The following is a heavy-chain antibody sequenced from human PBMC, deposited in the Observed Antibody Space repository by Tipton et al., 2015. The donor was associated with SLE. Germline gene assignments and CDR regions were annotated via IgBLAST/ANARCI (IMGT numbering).Heavy chain of an antibody. D-gene: IGHD3-22*01. Sequence: TLSLTCSVSGGSITNSNYFWGWIRQPPGKGLEWIGNIYYSGSPYYNPSLKSRVTISVNTSKNQFSLKLSSVTAADTAVYYCARGTGGYYYDPGGYFDYWGQRTLVTVSS. J-gene: IGHJ4*01. V-gene: IGHV4-39*07. CDR3: ARGTGGYYYDPGGYFDY. CDR1: GGSITNSNYF. CDR2: IYYSGSP.